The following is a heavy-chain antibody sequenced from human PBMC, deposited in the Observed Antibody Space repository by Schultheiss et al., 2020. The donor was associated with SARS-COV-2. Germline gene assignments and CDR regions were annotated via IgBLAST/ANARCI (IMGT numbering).Heavy chain of an antibody. V-gene: IGHV4-34*01. CDR2: INHSGST. D-gene: IGHD2-15*01. J-gene: IGHJ6*03. CDR3: ARGRSGGSLDYYYYYMDV. CDR1: GGSFSGYY. Sequence: SETLSLTCAVYGGSFSGYYWSWIRQPPGKGLEWIGEINHSGSTNYNPSLKSRVTISVDTSKNQFSLKLSSVTAADTAVYYCARGRSGGSLDYYYYYMDVWGKGTTVTVSS.